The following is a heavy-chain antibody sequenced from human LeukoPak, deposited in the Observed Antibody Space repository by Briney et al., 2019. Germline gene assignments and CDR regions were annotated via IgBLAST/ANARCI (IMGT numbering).Heavy chain of an antibody. CDR2: IYYSGST. J-gene: IGHJ4*02. D-gene: IGHD2-2*01. CDR3: ARGRLGRQHASFFDS. V-gene: IGHV4-59*08. CDR1: HGSMGTYY. Sequence: SETLSLTCSVSHGSMGTYYWGWIRQPPGKGLEWIGYIYYSGSTTYNPSLKSRVTVSVDTSKNQFSLKLTSMTAADTAVYYCARGRLGRQHASFFDSWGQGTPVTVSS.